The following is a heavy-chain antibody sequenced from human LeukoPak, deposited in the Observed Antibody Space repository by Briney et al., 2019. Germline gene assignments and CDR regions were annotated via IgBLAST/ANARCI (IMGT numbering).Heavy chain of an antibody. Sequence: PGGSLRLSCAASGFTFSSYAMSRVRQAPGKGLEWVSAISGSGGSTYYADSVKGRFTISRDNSKNTLYLQMNSLRAEDTAVYYCAKDLPSPSIAAAAYYYYYYMDVWGKGTTVTVSS. CDR2: ISGSGGST. D-gene: IGHD6-13*01. CDR1: GFTFSSYA. V-gene: IGHV3-23*01. CDR3: AKDLPSPSIAAAAYYYYYYMDV. J-gene: IGHJ6*03.